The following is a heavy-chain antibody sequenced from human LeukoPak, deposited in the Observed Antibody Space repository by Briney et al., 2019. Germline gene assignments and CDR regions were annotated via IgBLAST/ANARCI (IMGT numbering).Heavy chain of an antibody. V-gene: IGHV3-23*01. CDR3: ANNFKDYDFWSGPFDY. CDR2: ISGSGGST. D-gene: IGHD3-3*01. Sequence: GGSLRLSCAASGFTFKKYWMNWVRQAPGKGLEWVSAISGSGGSTYYADSVKGRFTISRDNSKNTLYLQMNSLRAEDTAVYYCANNFKDYDFWSGPFDYWGQGTLVTVSS. CDR1: GFTFKKYW. J-gene: IGHJ4*02.